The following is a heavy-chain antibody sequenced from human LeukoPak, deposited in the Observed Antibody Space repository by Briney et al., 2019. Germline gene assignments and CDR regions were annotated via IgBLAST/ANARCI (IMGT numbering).Heavy chain of an antibody. CDR1: GFTFSSYS. V-gene: IGHV3-21*01. CDR3: ARVGPNCSGGSCYLNWFDP. Sequence: GGSLRLSCAASGFTFSSYSMNWVRQAPGKGLEWVSSISSSSSYIYYADSVKGRFTISRDNAKNSLYLQMNSLRAEDTAVYYCARVGPNCSGGSCYLNWFDPWGQGTLVTVSS. CDR2: ISSSSSYI. D-gene: IGHD2-15*01. J-gene: IGHJ5*02.